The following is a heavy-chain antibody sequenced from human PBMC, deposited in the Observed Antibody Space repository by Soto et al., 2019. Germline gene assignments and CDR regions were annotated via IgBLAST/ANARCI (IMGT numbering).Heavy chain of an antibody. V-gene: IGHV4-59*01. D-gene: IGHD3-3*01. CDR3: ARLGGTYYDFWSGYYYWFDP. Sequence: SETPSPTCTVSGGSISSYYLSWVPQPPGEGLGWIGYIYYSGSTNYNPSLKSRVTISVDTSKNQFSLKLSSVTAADTAVYYCARLGGTYYDFWSGYYYWFDPWGQGTLVTVSS. CDR2: IYYSGST. J-gene: IGHJ5*02. CDR1: GGSISSYY.